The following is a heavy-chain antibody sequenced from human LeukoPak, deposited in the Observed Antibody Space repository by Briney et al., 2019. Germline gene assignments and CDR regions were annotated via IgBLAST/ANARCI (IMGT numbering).Heavy chain of an antibody. D-gene: IGHD2-15*01. CDR3: ARPTDYCSGDSCYSPVEY. CDR2: TSGSGGST. Sequence: GGSLRLSCAASGFTFSSYAMRWVRQAPGKGLEWVSATSGSGGSTYYADSVKGRFTISRDNSKNTLYMQMNSLRPEDTAIYYCARPTDYCSGDSCYSPVEYWGQGTLVTVSS. J-gene: IGHJ4*02. V-gene: IGHV3-23*01. CDR1: GFTFSSYA.